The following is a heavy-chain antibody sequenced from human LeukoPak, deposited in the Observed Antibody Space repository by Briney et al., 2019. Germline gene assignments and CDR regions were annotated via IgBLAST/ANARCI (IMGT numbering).Heavy chain of an antibody. V-gene: IGHV3-74*01. CDR2: INTDGSSL. Sequence: GGSLRLSCAGSGFTFSSYWMYWVRQAPGKGPVWVARINTDGSSLNYADSVKGRFTISRDNAKNTMYLQMNSLGAEDTAVYYCARRINYYASSGYYYVRYFDSWGQGTLVAVSS. D-gene: IGHD3-22*01. J-gene: IGHJ4*02. CDR1: GFTFSSYW. CDR3: ARRINYYASSGYYYVRYFDS.